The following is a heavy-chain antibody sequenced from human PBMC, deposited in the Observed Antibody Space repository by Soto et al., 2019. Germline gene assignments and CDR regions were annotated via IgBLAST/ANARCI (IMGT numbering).Heavy chain of an antibody. V-gene: IGHV3-30*18. CDR3: AKDFDKLERRNY. CDR2: ISYDGSNK. CDR1: GFTFSSYG. D-gene: IGHD1-1*01. Sequence: GGSLRLSCAASGFTFSSYGMHWVRQAPGKGLEWVAVISYDGSNKYYADSVKGRFTISRDNSKNTLYLQMNSLRAEDTAVYYCAKDFDKLERRNYWGQGTLVTV. J-gene: IGHJ4*02.